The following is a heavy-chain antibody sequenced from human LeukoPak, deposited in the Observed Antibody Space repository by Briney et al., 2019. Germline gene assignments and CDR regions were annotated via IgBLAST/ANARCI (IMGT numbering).Heavy chain of an antibody. Sequence: GESQKISCKGSGYSFTSYWISWVRQMPGKGLEWMGRIDPSDSYTNYSPSFQGHVTISADKSISTAYLQWSSLKASDTAMYYCARHSRAMVRGVIIVEYYFDYWGQGTLVTVSS. J-gene: IGHJ4*02. CDR2: IDPSDSYT. D-gene: IGHD3-10*01. CDR3: ARHSRAMVRGVIIVEYYFDY. V-gene: IGHV5-10-1*01. CDR1: GYSFTSYW.